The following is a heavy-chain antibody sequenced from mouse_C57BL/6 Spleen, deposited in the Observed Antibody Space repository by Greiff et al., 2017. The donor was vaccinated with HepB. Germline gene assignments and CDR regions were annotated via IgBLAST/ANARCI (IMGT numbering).Heavy chain of an antibody. D-gene: IGHD4-1*01. J-gene: IGHJ4*01. CDR2: ISYDGSN. CDR1: GYSITSGYY. CDR3: ASLTGRYAMDY. V-gene: IGHV3-6*01. Sequence: EVKLMESGPGLVKPSQSLSLTCSVTGYSITSGYYWNWIRQFPGNKLEWMGYISYDGSNNYNPSLKNRISITRDTSKNQFFLKLNSVTTEDTATYYCASLTGRYAMDYWGQGTSVTVSS.